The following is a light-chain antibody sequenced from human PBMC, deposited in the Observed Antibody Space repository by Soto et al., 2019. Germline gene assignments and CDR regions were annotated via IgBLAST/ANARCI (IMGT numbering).Light chain of an antibody. Sequence: DIVLTPSPGTLSLSPGERATLSCRASQNIRSYLAWYQQRPGQAPRLLIYDASNRATGIPARFSGSGSGTDFTLTISSLEPEYFGVYYCQQRSTWPSFTFGPGAKVDIK. CDR2: DAS. V-gene: IGKV3-11*01. J-gene: IGKJ3*01. CDR3: QQRSTWPSFT. CDR1: QNIRSY.